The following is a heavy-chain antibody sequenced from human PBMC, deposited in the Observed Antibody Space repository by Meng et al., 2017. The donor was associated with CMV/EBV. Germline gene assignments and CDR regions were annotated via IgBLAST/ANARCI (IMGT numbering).Heavy chain of an antibody. V-gene: IGHV3-53*01. J-gene: IGHJ4*02. CDR2: IYNDDST. CDR3: SYRYYFDY. CDR1: GFTVSGNH. Sequence: GGSLRLSCAASGFTVSGNHMSWVRQAPGKGLEWISVIYNDDSTHYVDSAKGRFTISRDDSKNTLYLQMNSLRAEDTAVYYCSYRYYFDYWGQGTMVTVSS. D-gene: IGHD3-16*02.